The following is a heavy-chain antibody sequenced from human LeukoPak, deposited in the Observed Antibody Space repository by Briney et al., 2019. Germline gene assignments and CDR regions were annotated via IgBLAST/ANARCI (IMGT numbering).Heavy chain of an antibody. D-gene: IGHD4-23*01. Sequence: GGSLRLSCAASGFTFSDYYMSWIRQAPGKGLEWVSYFSGSGSTVYYAASVRGRFTISRDNAKNSLFLQMNSLRAEDTAVYYCARDRGNSDPGDWFDSWGQGTLVTVSS. V-gene: IGHV3-11*01. CDR1: GFTFSDYY. CDR2: FSGSGSTV. J-gene: IGHJ5*01. CDR3: ARDRGNSDPGDWFDS.